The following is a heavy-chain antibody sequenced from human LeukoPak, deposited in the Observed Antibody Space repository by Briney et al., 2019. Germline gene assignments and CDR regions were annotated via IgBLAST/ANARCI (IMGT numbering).Heavy chain of an antibody. CDR2: IYDDGST. CDR3: ARDPEVAAAAYFDY. V-gene: IGHV3-53*01. Sequence: GGSLRLSCAASGFTVSSNYMTWVRQAPGKGLEWVSVIYDDGSTYYTDSVKGRFTISRDISKNTLYLQMNSLRAEDTAVYYCARDPEVAAAAYFDYWGQGTLVTVSS. D-gene: IGHD6-13*01. J-gene: IGHJ4*02. CDR1: GFTVSSNY.